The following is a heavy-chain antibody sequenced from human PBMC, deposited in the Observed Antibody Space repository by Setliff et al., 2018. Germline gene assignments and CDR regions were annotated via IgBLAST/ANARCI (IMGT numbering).Heavy chain of an antibody. V-gene: IGHV1-18*01. D-gene: IGHD3-22*01. CDR3: ARINFYVSSAYYYAPDY. CDR2: INNYNFQT. CDR1: GYTFSDYG. Sequence: ASVEVSCKASGYTFSDYGISWVRQAPGQGLEWMAWINNYNFQTQYAQKFQGRVTVTTDKSTTTAYMELRSLTSDGTAVYFCARINFYVSSAYYYAPDYWGQGTMVTVSS. J-gene: IGHJ4*02.